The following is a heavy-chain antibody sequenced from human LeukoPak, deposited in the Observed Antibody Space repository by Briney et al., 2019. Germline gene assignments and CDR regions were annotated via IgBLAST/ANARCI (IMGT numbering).Heavy chain of an antibody. CDR1: GGSISSDNYH. CDR2: IYYSGST. D-gene: IGHD6-19*01. V-gene: IGHV4-30-4*07. Sequence: SQTLSLTCTVSGGSISSDNYHWSWIRQPPGKGLEWIGYIYYSGSTYYNPSLKSRVTISVDTSKNQFSLKLSSVTAADTAVYYCARAYSSSPGVDYWGQGTLVTVSS. CDR3: ARAYSSSPGVDY. J-gene: IGHJ4*02.